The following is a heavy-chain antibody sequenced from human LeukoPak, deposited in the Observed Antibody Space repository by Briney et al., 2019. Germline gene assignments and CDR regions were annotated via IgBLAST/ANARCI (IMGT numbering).Heavy chain of an antibody. CDR1: GFTFSSYE. CDR3: AKGRALVGGTTRSYDS. Sequence: PGGSLRLSCAASGFTFSSYEMNWVRQAPGKGLEWVSYISSSGSTIYYADSVKGRFTISRDNAKNSLYLQMNSLRVEDTAVYYCAKGRALVGGTTRSYDSWGQGTLVTVSS. V-gene: IGHV3-48*03. CDR2: ISSSGSTI. J-gene: IGHJ5*02. D-gene: IGHD1-26*01.